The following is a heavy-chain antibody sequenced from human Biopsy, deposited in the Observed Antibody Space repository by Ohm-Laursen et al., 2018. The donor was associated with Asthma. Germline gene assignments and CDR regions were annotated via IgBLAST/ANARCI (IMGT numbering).Heavy chain of an antibody. J-gene: IGHJ4*02. Sequence: SLRLSCTASGFTFGSYGMYWVRQAPGKGLEWVAVISYDGSNKYYADSVKGRFTISRDNSKNTLYLQMNSLRAEDTAVYYCASQSSGPDFWSGYYYFDYWDQGTLVTVSS. CDR1: GFTFGSYG. V-gene: IGHV3-30*03. CDR2: ISYDGSNK. D-gene: IGHD3-3*01. CDR3: ASQSSGPDFWSGYYYFDY.